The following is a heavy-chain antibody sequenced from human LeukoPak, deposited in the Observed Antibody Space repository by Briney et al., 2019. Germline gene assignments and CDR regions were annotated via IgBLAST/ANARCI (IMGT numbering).Heavy chain of an antibody. Sequence: PGTSLRPSCAASGFTFSSYAMHWVRQAPGKGLEWVALVSKDGSKTYFADSVKGRFSVSRDNSKNTVDLQMSGLRPEDTAVYYCARDSLWLVDYWGQGTLVTVSS. CDR2: VSKDGSKT. V-gene: IGHV3-30-3*01. CDR3: ARDSLWLVDY. J-gene: IGHJ4*02. CDR1: GFTFSSYA. D-gene: IGHD5-12*01.